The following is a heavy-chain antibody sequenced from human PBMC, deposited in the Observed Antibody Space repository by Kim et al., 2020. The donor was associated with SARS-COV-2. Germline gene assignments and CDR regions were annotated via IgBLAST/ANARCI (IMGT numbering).Heavy chain of an antibody. D-gene: IGHD6-13*01. J-gene: IGHJ4*02. V-gene: IGHV3-64D*09. Sequence: GGSLRLSCSASGFTFSSYAMHWVRQAPGKGLEYVSAISSNGGSTYYADSVKGRFTISRDNSKNTLYLQMSSLRAEDTAVYYCVKGGQQQLVLRPDYWGQGPLVTVSS. CDR1: GFTFSSYA. CDR2: ISSNGGST. CDR3: VKGGQQQLVLRPDY.